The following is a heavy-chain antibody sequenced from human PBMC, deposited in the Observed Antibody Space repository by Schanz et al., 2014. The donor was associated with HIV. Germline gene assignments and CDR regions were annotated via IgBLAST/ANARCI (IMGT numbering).Heavy chain of an antibody. CDR1: GYTFSNYG. CDR3: ARDSTDYYDSSGYQY. J-gene: IGHJ4*02. D-gene: IGHD3-22*01. Sequence: QVQLVQSGAEGRKPGASVTVSCKASGYTFSNYGISWVRQAPGQGLEWMGWISAYNGNTKYAQKLQGRLTMTTDTFTSTAYMELRSLRSDETAVYYCARDSTDYYDSSGYQYWGQGTLVTVSS. V-gene: IGHV1-18*01. CDR2: ISAYNGNT.